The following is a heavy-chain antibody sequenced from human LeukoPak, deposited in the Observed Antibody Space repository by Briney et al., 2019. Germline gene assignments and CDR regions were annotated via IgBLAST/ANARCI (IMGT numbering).Heavy chain of an antibody. D-gene: IGHD4-17*01. CDR1: GFTFSAYS. V-gene: IGHV3-48*04. CDR3: VRDHLYGCDY. Sequence: SGGSLRLSCAASGFTFSAYSMNWVRQAPGKGLEWISYTSRSSGAIFYADSVKGRFTISGDNAKSSLYLQMNGLRAEDTAVYYCVRDHLYGCDYWGQGTLVTVSS. J-gene: IGHJ4*02. CDR2: TSRSSGAI.